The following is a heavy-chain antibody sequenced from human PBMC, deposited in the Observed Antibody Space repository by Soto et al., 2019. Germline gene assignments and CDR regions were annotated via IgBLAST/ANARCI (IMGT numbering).Heavy chain of an antibody. V-gene: IGHV1-69*01. CDR2: IIPIFGTA. J-gene: IGHJ3*02. CDR1: GGTFSSYA. D-gene: IGHD2-15*01. Sequence: QVQLVQSGAEVKKPGSSVKVSCKASGGTFSSYAISWVRQAPGQGLEWMGGIIPIFGTANYAQKFQGRVTITADESTNTAYMELSSLRSEDTAVYYCAREGGYCSGGSCYSLRAFDIWGQGTMVTVSS. CDR3: AREGGYCSGGSCYSLRAFDI.